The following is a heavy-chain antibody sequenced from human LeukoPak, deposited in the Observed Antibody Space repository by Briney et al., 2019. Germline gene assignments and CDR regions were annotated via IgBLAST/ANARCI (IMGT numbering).Heavy chain of an antibody. D-gene: IGHD2-2*01. CDR2: INHSGST. J-gene: IGHJ5*02. CDR3: ARGRRSPYQTFRNWFDP. Sequence: SETLSLTCTVSGGSISSSSYYWGWIRQPPGKGLEWIGEINHSGSTNYNPSLKSRVTLSVDTSKNQFSLKLSSVTAADTAVYYCARGRRSPYQTFRNWFDPWGQGTLVTVSS. CDR1: GGSISSSSYY. V-gene: IGHV4-39*07.